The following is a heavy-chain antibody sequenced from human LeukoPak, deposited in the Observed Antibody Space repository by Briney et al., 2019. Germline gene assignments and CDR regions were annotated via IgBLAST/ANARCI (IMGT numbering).Heavy chain of an antibody. J-gene: IGHJ4*02. CDR1: GFTFSSYA. Sequence: GGSLRLSCAASGFTFSSYAMSRVRQAPGKGLEWVSAISGSGGSTYYADSVKGRFTISRDNSKNTLYLQMNSLRAEDTAVYYCAKDGRIAAAGYYFDYWGQGTLVTVSS. CDR3: AKDGRIAAAGYYFDY. CDR2: ISGSGGST. D-gene: IGHD6-13*01. V-gene: IGHV3-23*01.